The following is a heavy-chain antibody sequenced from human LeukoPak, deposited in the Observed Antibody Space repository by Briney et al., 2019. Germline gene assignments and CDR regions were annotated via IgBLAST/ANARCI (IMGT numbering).Heavy chain of an antibody. J-gene: IGHJ3*02. D-gene: IGHD3-10*01. CDR2: IYTSGST. V-gene: IGHV4-61*02. CDR3: ARAIGYYYGSGSYPTGAFDI. Sequence: PSETLSLTCTVSGGSISSGSYFWSWIRQPAGKGLEWIGRIYTSGSTNYSPSLKSRVTISVDTSKNQFSLKLSSVTAADTAVYYCARAIGYYYGSGSYPTGAFDIWGQGTMVTVSS. CDR1: GGSISSGSYF.